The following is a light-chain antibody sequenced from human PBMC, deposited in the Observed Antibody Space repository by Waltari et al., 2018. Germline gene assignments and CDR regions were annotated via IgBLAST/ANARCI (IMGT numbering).Light chain of an antibody. J-gene: IGLJ3*02. CDR2: DVT. V-gene: IGLV2-11*01. Sequence: QSALTQPRSVSGSPGQSVTTSRTGPGSAVCDYNYVSWYQQHPGKAPKLVIYDVTKRPSGVPDRFSGSKSGNSASLTVSGLQAEDEADYYCCSYEGTWVFGGGTKLTVL. CDR1: GSAVCDYNY. CDR3: CSYEGTWV.